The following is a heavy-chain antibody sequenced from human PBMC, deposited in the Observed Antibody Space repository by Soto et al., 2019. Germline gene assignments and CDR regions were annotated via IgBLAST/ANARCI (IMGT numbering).Heavy chain of an antibody. V-gene: IGHV2-26*04. Sequence: QVTVKESGPVLVKPTETLTLTCTVSGFSLSNAGLGVSWIRQPPGKALEWLAHIFSNDEKSYSTPLKSRLTISKDTSQSQVVLTMTNMAPVDTATYYCASTYSSSWYCFDPWRQGTLVTVSS. D-gene: IGHD6-13*01. CDR3: ASTYSSSWYCFDP. CDR1: GFSLSNAGLG. J-gene: IGHJ5*02. CDR2: IFSNDEK.